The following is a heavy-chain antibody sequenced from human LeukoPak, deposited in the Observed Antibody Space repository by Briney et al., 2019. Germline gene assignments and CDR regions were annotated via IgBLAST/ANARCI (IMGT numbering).Heavy chain of an antibody. Sequence: GASVKVSCKASGYTFTSYGISWVRQAPGHGLEWMGWISAYNGNTNYAQKLQGRVTMTTDTSTSTAYMELRSLRSDDTAVYYCARADYYDSSGHFDYWGQGTLVTVSS. J-gene: IGHJ4*02. CDR1: GYTFTSYG. CDR2: ISAYNGNT. D-gene: IGHD3-22*01. CDR3: ARADYYDSSGHFDY. V-gene: IGHV1-18*01.